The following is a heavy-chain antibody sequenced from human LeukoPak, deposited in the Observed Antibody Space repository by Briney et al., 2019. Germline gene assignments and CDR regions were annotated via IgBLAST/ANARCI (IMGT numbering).Heavy chain of an antibody. CDR3: ARRSSSWDRYDN. V-gene: IGHV5-51*01. CDR2: IYPGDSDT. CDR1: GSSFTSYW. J-gene: IGHJ4*02. Sequence: GESLKISFKGSGSSFTSYWIGWVRQMPGRGLEWIGIIYPGDSDTKYSPSFQGQVTISADKSISTAYLQWSSLKASDTAMYYCARRSSSWDRYDNWGQGTLVTVSS. D-gene: IGHD6-13*01.